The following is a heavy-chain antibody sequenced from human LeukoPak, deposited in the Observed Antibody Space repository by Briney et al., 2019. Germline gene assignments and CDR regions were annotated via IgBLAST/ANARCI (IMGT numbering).Heavy chain of an antibody. V-gene: IGHV4-34*01. CDR3: ARRMNYDFWSGYSGYMDV. Sequence: SETLSLTCAVYGGSFSGYYWSWIRQPPGKGLEWIGEINHSGSTNYNPSLKSRVTKSVDTSKNQFSLKLSSVTAADTAVYYCARRMNYDFWSGYSGYMDVWGKGTTVTVSS. CDR1: GGSFSGYY. D-gene: IGHD3-3*01. J-gene: IGHJ6*03. CDR2: INHSGST.